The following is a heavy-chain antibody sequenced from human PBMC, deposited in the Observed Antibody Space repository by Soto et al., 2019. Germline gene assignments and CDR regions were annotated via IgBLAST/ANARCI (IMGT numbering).Heavy chain of an antibody. Sequence: SVKVSCKASGGTFSSYTINWVRQAPGQGLEWMGRIIPIPGIANYAQNFQGRVTITADKSTSTAHMELSSLTSEDTAVYYCARGKRNCETSTCYNPFDLWGLGTMVTVSS. J-gene: IGHJ3*01. V-gene: IGHV1-69*02. D-gene: IGHD2-2*02. CDR3: ARGKRNCETSTCYNPFDL. CDR1: GGTFSSYT. CDR2: IIPIPGIA.